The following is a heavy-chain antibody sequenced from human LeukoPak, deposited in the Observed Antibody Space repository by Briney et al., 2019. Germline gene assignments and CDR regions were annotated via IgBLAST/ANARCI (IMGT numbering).Heavy chain of an antibody. CDR1: GFTLSSYA. V-gene: IGHV3-23*01. CDR2: ISGSGGET. D-gene: IGHD1-26*01. Sequence: PGGSLRLSCEASGFTLSSYAMRWVRQAPGRGLEWVSGISGSGGETHYADSVTGWFTISRANSKNTLFRQVNSLRAEDTAVYYCANDYEIVGAGDVFDFWGQGTMGTVSS. CDR3: ANDYEIVGAGDVFDF. J-gene: IGHJ3*01.